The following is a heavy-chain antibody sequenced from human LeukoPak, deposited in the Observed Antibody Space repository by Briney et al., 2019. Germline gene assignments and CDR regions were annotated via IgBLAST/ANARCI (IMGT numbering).Heavy chain of an antibody. CDR1: GFTFSSYA. D-gene: IGHD3-16*01. J-gene: IGHJ4*02. CDR2: ISNSGGTT. Sequence: GGSLRLSCAASGFTFSSYAMSWVRQAPGKGLEWVSTISNSGGTTYYADSVKGRFTISRDDSENTLYLQMNSLRAEDTAVYYCARDQGGVGYWGQGTLVTVSS. V-gene: IGHV3-23*01. CDR3: ARDQGGVGY.